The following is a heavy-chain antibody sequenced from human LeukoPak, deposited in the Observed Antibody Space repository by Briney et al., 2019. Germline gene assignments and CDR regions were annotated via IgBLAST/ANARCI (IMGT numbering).Heavy chain of an antibody. D-gene: IGHD3-10*01. CDR2: ISSSGSTI. Sequence: GGSLRLSCAASGFTFSSYEMNWVRQAPGKGLEWVSYISSSGSTIYYADSVKGRFTISRDNAKNSLYLQMNSLRAEDTAVYYCARDMHYYGSGVDYWGQGTLVTVSS. V-gene: IGHV3-48*03. J-gene: IGHJ4*02. CDR1: GFTFSSYE. CDR3: ARDMHYYGSGVDY.